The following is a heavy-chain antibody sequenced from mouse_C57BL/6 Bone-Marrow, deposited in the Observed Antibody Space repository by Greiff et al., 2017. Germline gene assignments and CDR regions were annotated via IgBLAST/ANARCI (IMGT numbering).Heavy chain of an antibody. D-gene: IGHD1-1*01. Sequence: EVQLVESGEGLVKPGGSLKLSCAASGFTFSSYAMSWVRQTPEKRLEWVAYISSGGDYIYYADTVKGRFTISSDNARNTLYLQMSSLKSEDTAMYYCTRKHYGSRRYFDVWGTGTTVTVSS. CDR3: TRKHYGSRRYFDV. V-gene: IGHV5-9-1*02. CDR1: GFTFSSYA. J-gene: IGHJ1*03. CDR2: ISSGGDYI.